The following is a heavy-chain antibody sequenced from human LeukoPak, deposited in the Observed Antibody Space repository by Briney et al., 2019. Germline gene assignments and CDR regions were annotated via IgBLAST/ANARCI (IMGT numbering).Heavy chain of an antibody. J-gene: IGHJ6*03. D-gene: IGHD3-22*01. V-gene: IGHV4-34*01. Sequence: PSETLSLTCAVYGGSFSGYYWRWIRQPPGKGLEWIGEINHSGSTNYNPSLKSRVTISVDTSKNQFSLKLSSVTAADTAVYYCARGLTVGYDSSGYYPIYYYYYMDVWGKGTTVTVSS. CDR3: ARGLTVGYDSSGYYPIYYYYYMDV. CDR1: GGSFSGYY. CDR2: INHSGST.